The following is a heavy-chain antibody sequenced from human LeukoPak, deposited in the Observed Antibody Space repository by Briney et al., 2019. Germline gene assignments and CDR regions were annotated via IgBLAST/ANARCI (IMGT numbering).Heavy chain of an antibody. CDR1: GFIFTTYA. J-gene: IGHJ4*02. Sequence: GGSLRLSCAASGFIFTTYAMSWVRQAPGKGLEWVSAVSTSGDYTYYADSVKGRFTISRDFPRNTLYVQMNSLRAEDTAVYYCAKGVSSSYRDFDRWGQGTLVTVSS. CDR2: VSTSGDYT. V-gene: IGHV3-23*01. D-gene: IGHD3-22*01. CDR3: AKGVSSSYRDFDR.